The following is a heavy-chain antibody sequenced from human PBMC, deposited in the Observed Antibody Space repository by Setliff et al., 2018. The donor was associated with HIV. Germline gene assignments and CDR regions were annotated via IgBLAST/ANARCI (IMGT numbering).Heavy chain of an antibody. CDR1: GASINSGSYY. CDR2: IYYSGST. J-gene: IGHJ3*02. Sequence: SETLSLTCSVSGASINSGSYYWTWIRQHPGKGLEWIGYIYYSGSTYYNPSLKSRLAMSLDTSSNQFSLKLRSLTAADTAVYYCARGEEDDTFDIWGHGTMVTVSS. V-gene: IGHV4-31*03. CDR3: ARGEEDDTFDI.